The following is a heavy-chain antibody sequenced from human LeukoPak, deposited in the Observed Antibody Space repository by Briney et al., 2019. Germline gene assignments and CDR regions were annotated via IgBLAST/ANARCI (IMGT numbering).Heavy chain of an antibody. CDR2: IRYDGSNK. D-gene: IGHD6-13*01. CDR3: AKGGTRYSSSRLFDY. CDR1: GFTFSTYS. J-gene: IGHJ4*02. V-gene: IGHV3-30*02. Sequence: GGSLRLSCAASGFTFSTYSGNWIRQAAGKGLEGVAFIRYDGSNKYYAHSVKGRLIISRDNSKNTLYLQMNSLRAEDTAVDYCAKGGTRYSSSRLFDYWGQRTLVTVSS.